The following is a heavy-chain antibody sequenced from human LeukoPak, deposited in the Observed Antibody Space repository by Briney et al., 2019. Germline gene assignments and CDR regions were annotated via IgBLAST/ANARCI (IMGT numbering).Heavy chain of an antibody. Sequence: GGSLRLSYAASGFDFSDYTINWVRQATGKGLEWVSSISSNGRYIYYADSVKGRLTISRDNAKNSVYLQMNSLRAEDTAVYYCARDGMGSYDYWGQGTLVTVSS. V-gene: IGHV3-21*01. D-gene: IGHD3-10*01. J-gene: IGHJ4*02. CDR2: ISSNGRYI. CDR1: GFDFSDYT. CDR3: ARDGMGSYDY.